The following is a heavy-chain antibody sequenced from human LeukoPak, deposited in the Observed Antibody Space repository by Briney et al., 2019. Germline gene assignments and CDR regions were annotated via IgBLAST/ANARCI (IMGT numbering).Heavy chain of an antibody. V-gene: IGHV1-69*04. CDR2: IIPILGIA. Sequence: SVKVSCKASGGTFSNYAISWVRQAPGQGLEWMGRIIPILGIANYAQKFQGRATITADKSTSTAYMELSSLRSEDTAVYYCASAPDSNNLLWFGSALDTWGQGTLVTVSS. J-gene: IGHJ5*02. D-gene: IGHD3-10*01. CDR3: ASAPDSNNLLWFGSALDT. CDR1: GGTFSNYA.